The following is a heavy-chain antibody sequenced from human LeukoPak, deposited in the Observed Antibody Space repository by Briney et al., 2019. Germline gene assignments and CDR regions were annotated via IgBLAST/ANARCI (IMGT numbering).Heavy chain of an antibody. J-gene: IGHJ4*02. CDR3: ARRGIGSATYYKGDFDY. CDR1: GGSFSGYY. CDR2: INHSGTT. V-gene: IGHV4-34*01. Sequence: SETLSLTCAVYGGSFSGYYWSWLRQSPGKGLEWIGEINHSGTTNYNPSLGSRITISVDTSKNQFSLRLTSVTAADTAVYYCARRGIGSATYYKGDFDYWGQGVLVTVSS. D-gene: IGHD3-10*01.